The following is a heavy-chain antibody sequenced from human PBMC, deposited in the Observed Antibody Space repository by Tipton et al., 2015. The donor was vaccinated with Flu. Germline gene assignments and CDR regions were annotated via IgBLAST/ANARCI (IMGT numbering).Heavy chain of an antibody. J-gene: IGHJ4*02. Sequence: TLSLTCTVSGGSIRGYYWNWIRQFPGKGLEWIGFVYYTGSTNYKSSLKSRVTISTDTSTNQVSLKMNSVIAADTAVYYCARGPPGPSIRAYYFDIWGRGALATVSS. D-gene: IGHD2-21*01. CDR2: VYYTGST. CDR3: ARGPPGPSIRAYYFDI. V-gene: IGHV4-59*01. CDR1: GGSIRGYY.